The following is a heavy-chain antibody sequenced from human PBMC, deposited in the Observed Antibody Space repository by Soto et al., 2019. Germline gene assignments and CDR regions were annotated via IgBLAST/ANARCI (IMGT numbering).Heavy chain of an antibody. Sequence: QVQLVESGGGVVQPGRSLRLSCAVSGFIFKNYALNWVRQAPGKGLEWVASITRDGYNKYYADSVKGRFTISRDNSKNTTSLQMTDLRVEDSSVYYCTKSSGGSSSVGMDYWGPGTLVSVSS. D-gene: IGHD6-6*01. V-gene: IGHV3-30*04. CDR3: TKSSGGSSSVGMDY. J-gene: IGHJ4*02. CDR1: GFIFKNYA. CDR2: ITRDGYNK.